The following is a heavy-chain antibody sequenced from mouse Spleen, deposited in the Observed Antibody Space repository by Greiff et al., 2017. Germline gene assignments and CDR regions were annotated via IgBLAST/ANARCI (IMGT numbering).Heavy chain of an antibody. J-gene: IGHJ1*01. Sequence: VQLQQSGAELARPGASVKLSCKASGYTFTSYGISWVKQRTGQGLEWIGEIYPRSGNTYYNDKFKGKATLTADKSSSTAYMELRSLTSEDSAVYFCARPTTDWYFDVWGAGTTVTVSS. V-gene: IGHV1-81*01. D-gene: IGHD1-1*01. CDR2: IYPRSGNT. CDR1: GYTFTSYG. CDR3: ARPTTDWYFDV.